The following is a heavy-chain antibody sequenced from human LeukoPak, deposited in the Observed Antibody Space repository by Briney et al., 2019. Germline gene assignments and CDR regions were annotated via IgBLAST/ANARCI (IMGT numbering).Heavy chain of an antibody. J-gene: IGHJ4*02. CDR3: ARDNTYYFDY. CDR2: IYHSGST. V-gene: IGHV4-30-2*01. Sequence: SETLSLTCAVSGGSISSGGYSWSWIRQPPGKGLEWIGYIYHSGSTYYNPSLKSRVTISVDRSKNQFSLKLSSVAAADTAVYYCARDNTYYFDYWGQGTLVTVSS. CDR1: GGSISSGGYS.